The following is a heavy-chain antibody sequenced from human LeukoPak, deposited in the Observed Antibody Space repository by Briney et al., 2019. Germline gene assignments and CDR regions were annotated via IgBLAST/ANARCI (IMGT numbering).Heavy chain of an antibody. CDR3: ARESLSRYDFWSGYAVPPPKNGMDV. J-gene: IGHJ6*02. Sequence: PSQTLSLTCTVSGGSISSGGYYWSWLRQHPGKGLEWIGYIYYSGSTNYNPSIKSRFTISVDTSKNRFSLKLSSVTAADTAVYYCARESLSRYDFWSGYAVPPPKNGMDVWGQGTTVTVSS. V-gene: IGHV4-61*08. CDR1: GGSISSGGYY. CDR2: IYYSGST. D-gene: IGHD3-3*01.